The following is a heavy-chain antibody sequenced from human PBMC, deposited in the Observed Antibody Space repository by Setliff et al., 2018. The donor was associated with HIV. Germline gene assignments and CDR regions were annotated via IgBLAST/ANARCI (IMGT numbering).Heavy chain of an antibody. CDR3: ARDGVVTNLYYYYMDV. Sequence: GESLKISCAASGFDFSTYSMSWVRQAPGKGLEWVSSINWDGGSTAYADSVKGRFTISRDNSKNMVYLQMNSLRVDDTAVYYCARDGVVTNLYYYYMDVWGKGTTVTVS. V-gene: IGHV3-23*01. D-gene: IGHD7-27*01. CDR2: INWDGGST. CDR1: GFDFSTYS. J-gene: IGHJ6*03.